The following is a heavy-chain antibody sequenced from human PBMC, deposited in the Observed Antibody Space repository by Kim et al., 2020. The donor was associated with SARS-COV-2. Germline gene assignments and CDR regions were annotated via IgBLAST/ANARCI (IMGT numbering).Heavy chain of an antibody. CDR2: GST. J-gene: IGHJ4*02. CDR3: ARGPRFGY. Sequence: GSTKFTPSLESRLTISVETSKNHVSLRLTSVTAADTAIYYCARGPRFGYWGQGTLVTVSS. V-gene: IGHV4-34*01.